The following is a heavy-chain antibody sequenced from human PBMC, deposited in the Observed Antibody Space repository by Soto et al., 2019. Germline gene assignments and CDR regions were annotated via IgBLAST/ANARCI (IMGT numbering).Heavy chain of an antibody. CDR3: ARGLAKGGGSAGFDY. V-gene: IGHV1-2*04. CDR2: INPKSGGT. Sequence: QVQLVQSGAEVKKPGASVKVSCKASGDTFTANYIHWVRQAPGQGFEWMGGINPKSGGTNYPQKFQGWVTMTRDTSLRTVCMSLTRLTSDDTAVYYCARGLAKGGGSAGFDYWGQGTLVTVSS. D-gene: IGHD1-26*01. J-gene: IGHJ4*02. CDR1: GDTFTANY.